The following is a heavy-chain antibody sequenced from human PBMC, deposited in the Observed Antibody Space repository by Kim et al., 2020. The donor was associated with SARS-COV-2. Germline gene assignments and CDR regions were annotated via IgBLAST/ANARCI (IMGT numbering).Heavy chain of an antibody. CDR3: AKVGHTAMWYYYGMDV. Sequence: GGSLRLSCAASGFTFSSYGMHWVRQAPGKGLEWVAVISYDGSNKYYADSVKGRFTISRDNSKNTLYLQMNSLRAEDTAVYYCAKVGHTAMWYYYGMDVWGQGTTVTVSS. CDR2: ISYDGSNK. CDR1: GFTFSSYG. V-gene: IGHV3-30*18. D-gene: IGHD5-18*01. J-gene: IGHJ6*02.